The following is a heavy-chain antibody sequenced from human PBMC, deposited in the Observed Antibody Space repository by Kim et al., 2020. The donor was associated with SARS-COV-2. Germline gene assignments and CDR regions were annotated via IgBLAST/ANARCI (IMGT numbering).Heavy chain of an antibody. V-gene: IGHV4-39*01. Sequence: GSLSLSCTVSGGSISRSNSHWGWIRQPPGKGLEWIGSVYYSGSTFYNPSLKSQVTISVDTSENQLSLKLTSVTAADTAVYCCARLEMTGIGRRGWVNPWGQGTLVTVSS. CDR3: ARLEMTGIGRRGWVNP. J-gene: IGHJ5*02. CDR2: VYYSGST. D-gene: IGHD1-1*01. CDR1: GGSISRSNSH.